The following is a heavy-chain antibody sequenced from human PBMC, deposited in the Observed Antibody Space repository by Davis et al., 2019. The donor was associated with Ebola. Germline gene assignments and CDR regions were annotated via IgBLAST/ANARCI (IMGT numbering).Heavy chain of an antibody. V-gene: IGHV3-7*03. Sequence: PGGSLRLSCAASGFTFSSYWMSWVHQAPGKGLEWVANIKQDGSEKYYVDSVKGRFTISRDNAKNSLYLQMNSLRAEDTAVYYCARGGSGSHYGMDVWGQGTTVTVSS. CDR1: GFTFSSYW. CDR3: ARGGSGSHYGMDV. J-gene: IGHJ6*02. CDR2: IKQDGSEK. D-gene: IGHD3-10*01.